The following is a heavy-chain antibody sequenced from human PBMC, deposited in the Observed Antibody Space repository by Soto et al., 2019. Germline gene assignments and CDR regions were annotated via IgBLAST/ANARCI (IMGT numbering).Heavy chain of an antibody. V-gene: IGHV3-23*01. D-gene: IGHD3-10*01. Sequence: EVQLLESGGGLVQPGGSLRLSCAASGFTFSRYAMSWVRQAPGKGLEWVSASSGSDGSTYDADVVKGRFTISRDNSKNTLYLQMNRMRADDTAVYYCEKDMVRGVIPPSIDYWGQGTLVTVSS. CDR2: SSGSDGST. CDR1: GFTFSRYA. J-gene: IGHJ4*02. CDR3: EKDMVRGVIPPSIDY.